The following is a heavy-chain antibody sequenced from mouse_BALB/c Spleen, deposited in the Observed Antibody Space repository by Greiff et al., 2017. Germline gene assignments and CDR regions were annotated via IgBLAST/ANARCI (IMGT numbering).Heavy chain of an antibody. CDR2: INPDSSTI. V-gene: IGHV4-1*02. CDR3: ARPLSTVVATGDLAY. D-gene: IGHD1-1*01. Sequence: EVQRVESGGGLVQPGGSLKLSCAASGFDFSRYWMSWVRQAPGKGLEWIGEINPDSSTINYTPSLKDKFIISRDNAKNTLYLQMSKVRSEDTALYYCARPLSTVVATGDLAYWGQGTLVTVSA. J-gene: IGHJ3*01. CDR1: GFDFSRYW.